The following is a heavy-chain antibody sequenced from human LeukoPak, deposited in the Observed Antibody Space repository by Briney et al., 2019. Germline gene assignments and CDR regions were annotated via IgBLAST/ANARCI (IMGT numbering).Heavy chain of an antibody. Sequence: PSGTLSLTCAVSGGSISSSNWWSWVRQPPGKGLEWIGEIYHSGSTNYNPSLKSRVTLSVDNSNNQFSLKLNSVTAADTAVYYCAREEYTYGPIFDYWGQGTLVTVSS. CDR3: AREEYTYGPIFDY. J-gene: IGHJ4*02. CDR1: GGSISSSNW. D-gene: IGHD5-18*01. V-gene: IGHV4-4*02. CDR2: IYHSGST.